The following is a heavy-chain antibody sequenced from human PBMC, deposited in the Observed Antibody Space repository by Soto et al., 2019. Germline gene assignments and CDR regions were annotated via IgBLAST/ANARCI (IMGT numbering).Heavy chain of an antibody. J-gene: IGHJ6*02. CDR2: IKQDGSEK. V-gene: IGHV3-7*01. Sequence: HPGGSLRLSCADSGFIFSGYWMSWVRQAPGKGLEWVANIKQDGSEKYYVDSVKGRFTISRDNAKNSLYLQMNSLRAEDTAVYYCARDTAMSYGMDVWGQGTTVTVYS. D-gene: IGHD5-18*01. CDR1: GFIFSGYW. CDR3: ARDTAMSYGMDV.